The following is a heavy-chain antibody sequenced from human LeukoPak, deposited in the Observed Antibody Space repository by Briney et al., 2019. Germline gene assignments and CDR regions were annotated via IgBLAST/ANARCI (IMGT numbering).Heavy chain of an antibody. J-gene: IGHJ4*02. CDR2: INHSGST. V-gene: IGHV4-34*01. D-gene: IGHD6-6*01. CDR1: GGSFSGYY. CDR3: ARGPQYSSSLYFDY. Sequence: PSETLSLTCAVYGGSFSGYYWSWIRQPPGKGLEWIGEINHSGSTNYNPSLKSRVTTSVDTSKNQFSLKLSSVTAADTAVYYCARGPQYSSSLYFDYWGQGTLVTVSS.